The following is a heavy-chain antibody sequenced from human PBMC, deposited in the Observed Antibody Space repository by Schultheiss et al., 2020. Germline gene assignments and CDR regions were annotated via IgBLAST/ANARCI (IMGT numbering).Heavy chain of an antibody. D-gene: IGHD6-13*01. J-gene: IGHJ5*02. V-gene: IGHV3-30*03. CDR1: GFTFSSYG. CDR2: ISYDGSNK. Sequence: GGSLRLSCAASGFTFSSYGMHWVRQAPGKGLEWVAVISYDGSNKYYADSVKGRFTISRDNSKNTLYLQMNSLRAEDTAVYYCATVRVWAAAGLNWFDPWGQGTLVNVYS. CDR3: ATVRVWAAAGLNWFDP.